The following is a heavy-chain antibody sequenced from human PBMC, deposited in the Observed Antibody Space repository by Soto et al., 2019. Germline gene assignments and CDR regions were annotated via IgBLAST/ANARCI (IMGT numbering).Heavy chain of an antibody. CDR3: ARYFWSGQLPFYFDQ. D-gene: IGHD3-3*01. V-gene: IGHV1-18*01. Sequence: QVLLVQSGAEVKKPGASVKVSCKASGYTFNSYGVSWVRQAPGQGLEWMGWISAYNGNTKYSQNLQGRVTMTIDTPTSSAYLEVRSLRSVDTAIYYCARYFWSGQLPFYFDQWGQGTLVTVSS. CDR1: GYTFNSYG. J-gene: IGHJ4*02. CDR2: ISAYNGNT.